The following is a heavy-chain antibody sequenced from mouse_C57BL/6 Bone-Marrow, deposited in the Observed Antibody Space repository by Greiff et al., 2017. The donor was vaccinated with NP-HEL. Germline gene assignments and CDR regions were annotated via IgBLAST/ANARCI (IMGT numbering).Heavy chain of an antibody. Sequence: VKLMESGAELARPGASVKLSCKASGYTFTSYGISWVKQRTGQGLEWIGEIYPRSGNTYYNEKFKSKATLTADKSSSTAYMELRSLTSEDSAVYFCARLRRFAYWCQGTLVTVSA. CDR1: GYTFTSYG. V-gene: IGHV1-81*01. CDR2: IYPRSGNT. D-gene: IGHD1-1*01. J-gene: IGHJ3*01. CDR3: ARLRRFAY.